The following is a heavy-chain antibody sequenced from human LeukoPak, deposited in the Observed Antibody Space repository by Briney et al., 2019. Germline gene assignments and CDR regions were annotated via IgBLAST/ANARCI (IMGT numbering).Heavy chain of an antibody. CDR1: GGTFSNYP. V-gene: IGHV1-69*01. D-gene: IGHD3-10*01. Sequence: SVKVSCKASGGTFSNYPVSWVRQAPGQGLEWMGEIIPIFGTTNHAQKFQGRVTITADESTSTAYLDLSSLRSEDTAVYYCARDAHYGSGSSFDYWGQGTLVTVSS. CDR3: ARDAHYGSGSSFDY. J-gene: IGHJ4*02. CDR2: IIPIFGTT.